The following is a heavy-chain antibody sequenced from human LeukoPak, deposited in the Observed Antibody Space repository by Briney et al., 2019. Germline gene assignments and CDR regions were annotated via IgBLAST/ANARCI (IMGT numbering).Heavy chain of an antibody. J-gene: IGHJ5*02. CDR2: IYHSGST. CDR3: ARVPAPYCSGGSCYRLDP. D-gene: IGHD2-15*01. Sequence: SETLSLTCAVSGGSISSSNWWSWVRQPPGKGLEWIGEIYHSGSTNYNPSLKSRVTISVDKSKNQFSLKLSSVTAADTAVYYYARVPAPYCSGGSCYRLDPWGQGTLVTVSS. CDR1: GGSISSSNW. V-gene: IGHV4-4*02.